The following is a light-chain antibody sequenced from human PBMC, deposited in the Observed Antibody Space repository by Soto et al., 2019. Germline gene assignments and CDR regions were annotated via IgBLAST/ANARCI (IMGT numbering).Light chain of an antibody. CDR1: SSNIGSNF. V-gene: IGLV1-51*01. CDR2: DND. Sequence: QSVLTQPPSVSAAPGQKVTISCSGSSSNIGSNFGSWYQQLPGTAPKLLIYDNDKRPSGIPDRFSGSKSGTSATLGITGLQTGDEADYYCGTWDSSLSAVVFGGGTKLTV. J-gene: IGLJ2*01. CDR3: GTWDSSLSAVV.